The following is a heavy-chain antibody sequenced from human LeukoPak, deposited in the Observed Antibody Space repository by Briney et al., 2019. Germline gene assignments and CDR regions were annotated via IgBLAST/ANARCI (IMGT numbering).Heavy chain of an antibody. CDR3: AKGPGARRHVNWFDT. V-gene: IGHV3-48*03. Sequence: GGSLRLSCAASGFSFRNYEMNWVRQAPGQGLEWISYITAISATIYYAESVKGRLTIYRDNAKNSLYLQMNGLRGEDTAVYYWAKGPGARRHVNWFDTWGQGTLVTVSS. CDR1: GFSFRNYE. J-gene: IGHJ5*02. CDR2: ITAISATI.